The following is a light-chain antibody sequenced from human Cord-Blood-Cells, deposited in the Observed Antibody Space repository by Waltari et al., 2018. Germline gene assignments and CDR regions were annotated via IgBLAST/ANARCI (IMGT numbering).Light chain of an antibody. Sequence: DIQMTQSPSTLSASVGDRLTITCRASQSISSWLAWYQQKPGKAPKLLFYKASSLESGVPSRFSGSGSGTEFTLTISSLQPDDFATYYCQQYNSYSITFGQGTRLEIK. V-gene: IGKV1-5*03. J-gene: IGKJ5*01. CDR2: KAS. CDR3: QQYNSYSIT. CDR1: QSISSW.